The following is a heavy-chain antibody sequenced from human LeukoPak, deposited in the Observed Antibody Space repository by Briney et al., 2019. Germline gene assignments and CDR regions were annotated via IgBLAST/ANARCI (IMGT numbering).Heavy chain of an antibody. CDR1: GGTFSSYA. J-gene: IGHJ5*02. Sequence: ASVKVSCKASGGTFSSYAISWVRQAPGQGLEWMGGIIPIFGTANYAQKFQGRVTITADESTSTAYMELSSLRSEDTAVYYCARGSSTSCYHLFCNDWFDPWGQGTLVTVYS. CDR2: IIPIFGTA. CDR3: ARGSSTSCYHLFCNDWFDP. D-gene: IGHD2-2*01. V-gene: IGHV1-69*01.